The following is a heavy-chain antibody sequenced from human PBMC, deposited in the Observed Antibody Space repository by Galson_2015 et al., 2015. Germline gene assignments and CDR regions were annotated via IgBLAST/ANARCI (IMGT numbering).Heavy chain of an antibody. V-gene: IGHV3-49*03. D-gene: IGHD3-22*01. J-gene: IGHJ4*02. CDR3: TREVDDSSGFIGLDY. Sequence: SLRLSCAASGFTFGDYAMSWFRQAPGKGLEWVGFIRSKAYGGTTEYAASVKGRFTISRDDSKSIAYPQMNSLKTEDTAVYYCTREVDDSSGFIGLDYWGQGTLVTVSS. CDR1: GFTFGDYA. CDR2: IRSKAYGGTT.